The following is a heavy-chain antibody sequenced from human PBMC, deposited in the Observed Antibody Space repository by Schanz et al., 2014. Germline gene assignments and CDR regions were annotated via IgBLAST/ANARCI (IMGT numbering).Heavy chain of an antibody. CDR1: GFTFSNYW. J-gene: IGHJ3*01. D-gene: IGHD2-21*01. V-gene: IGHV3-74*02. Sequence: EVQLVESGGGLAQPGGSLRLSCAASGFTFSNYWIHWVRQAPGKGLVWVSRIDADGNSTSYADSVKGRFTISRDNSKNTLYLHMNSLRVEDTAVYYCAPLDDCGGGCPINDAFDVWGQGTMVTVSS. CDR2: IDADGNST. CDR3: APLDDCGGGCPINDAFDV.